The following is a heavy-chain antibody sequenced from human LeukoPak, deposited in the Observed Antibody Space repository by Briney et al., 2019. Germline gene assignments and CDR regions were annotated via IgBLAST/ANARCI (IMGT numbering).Heavy chain of an antibody. V-gene: IGHV1-18*01. CDR1: GYTFTSYG. J-gene: IGHJ4*02. CDR2: ISAYNGNT. CDR3: GTYYYGSGSYGPVDY. D-gene: IGHD3-10*01. Sequence: ASVKVSCKASGYTFTSYGISWVRQAPGQGLEWMGWISAYNGNTNYAQKLQGRVTMTTDTSTSTAHMELRSLRSDDTAVYYCGTYYYGSGSYGPVDYWGQGTLVTVSS.